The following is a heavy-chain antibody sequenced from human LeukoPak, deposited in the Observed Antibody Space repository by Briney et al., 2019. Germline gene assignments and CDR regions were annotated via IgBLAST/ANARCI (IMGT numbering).Heavy chain of an antibody. CDR2: IYTSGST. V-gene: IGHV4-61*02. CDR1: GGSISSGSYY. J-gene: IGHJ4*02. D-gene: IGHD2-2*01. CDR3: ARGPSSRHRSNYFDY. Sequence: SETLSLTCTVSGGSISSGSYYWSWIRQPAGKGLEWIGRIYTSGSTNYNPSLKSRVTISVDTSKNQFSLKLSSVTAADTAVYYCARGPSSRHRSNYFDYWGQGTLVTVSS.